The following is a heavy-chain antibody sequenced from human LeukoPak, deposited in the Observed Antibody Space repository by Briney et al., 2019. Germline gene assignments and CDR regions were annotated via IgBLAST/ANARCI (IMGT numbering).Heavy chain of an antibody. J-gene: IGHJ5*02. D-gene: IGHD2-2*03. CDR3: AMGIVVVPAAEANNGFDP. V-gene: IGHV3-30*02. CDR2: IRYDGSNK. CDR1: GFTFSSYG. Sequence: PGGSLRLSCAASGFTFSSYGMHWVRQAPGKGLEWVAFIRYDGSNKYYADSVKGRFTISRDNSKNTLYLQMNSLRAEDTAVYYCAMGIVVVPAAEANNGFDPWGQGTLVTVSS.